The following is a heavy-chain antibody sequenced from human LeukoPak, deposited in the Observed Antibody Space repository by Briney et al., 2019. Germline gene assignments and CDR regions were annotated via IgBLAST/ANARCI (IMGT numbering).Heavy chain of an antibody. CDR2: INPNSGGT. CDR1: GYTFTSYY. D-gene: IGHD1-26*01. J-gene: IGHJ6*02. CDR3: AREELGYYYGMDV. Sequence: ASVKVSCKASGYTFTSYYMHWVRQAPGQGLEWMGWINPNSGGTNYAQKFQGWVTMTRDTSISTAYMELSRLRSDDTAVYYCAREELGYYYGMDVWGQGTTVTVSS. V-gene: IGHV1-2*04.